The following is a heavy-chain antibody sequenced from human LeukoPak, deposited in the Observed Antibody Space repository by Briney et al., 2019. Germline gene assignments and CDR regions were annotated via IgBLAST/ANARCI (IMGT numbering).Heavy chain of an antibody. J-gene: IGHJ3*02. CDR1: GYSFIGYY. CDR3: GSVSPPPVLWFGDFVI. D-gene: IGHD3-10*01. Sequence: VASVRVSCKPSGYSFIGYYMLWVQQAPGQGLEWMGRINPNSGGTNYAQKSQGRVTMTRDTSLSTAYMERSGLRTDYTAVYYCGSVSPPPVLWFGDFVICGQGNMVTVSS. V-gene: IGHV1-2*06. CDR2: INPNSGGT.